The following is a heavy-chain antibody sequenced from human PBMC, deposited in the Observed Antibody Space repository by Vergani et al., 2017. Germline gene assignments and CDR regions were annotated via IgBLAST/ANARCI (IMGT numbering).Heavy chain of an antibody. CDR2: TYYRSKWYN. J-gene: IGHJ6*02. Sequence: QVQLQQSGPGLVKPSQTLPLTCAISGDSVSSNSAAWNCIRQSPSRGLEWLGRTYYRSKWYNAYAVSVKSRITINPDTSKNQSSLQLNSVTPEDTAVYYCARGGVRGVRGYYYYYGMDVWGQGTTVTVSS. D-gene: IGHD3-10*01. CDR1: GDSVSSNSAA. CDR3: ARGGVRGVRGYYYYYGMDV. V-gene: IGHV6-1*01.